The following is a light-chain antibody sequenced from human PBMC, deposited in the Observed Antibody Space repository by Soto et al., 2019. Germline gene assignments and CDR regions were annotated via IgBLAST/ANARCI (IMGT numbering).Light chain of an antibody. CDR2: DNN. CDR1: SSNIGNNY. CDR3: GTWDSILSAGGV. Sequence: QSVLTQPPSVSAAPGQKVTISCSGSSSNIGNNYVSWYQQLPGTAPKLLIYDNNKRPSGIPDRFSGSKSGTSATLGITGLQTGDEADYYCGTWDSILSAGGVFGTETKMTAL. J-gene: IGLJ1*01. V-gene: IGLV1-51*01.